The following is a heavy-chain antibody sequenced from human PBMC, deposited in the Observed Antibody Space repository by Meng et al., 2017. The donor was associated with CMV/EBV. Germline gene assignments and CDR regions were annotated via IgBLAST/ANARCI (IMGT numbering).Heavy chain of an antibody. CDR2: INPNSGGT. J-gene: IGHJ6*02. V-gene: IGHV1-2*02. Sequence: ASVKVSCKASGYTFTGYYMHWVRQAPGQGPEWMGWINPNSGGTNYAQKFQGRVTMTRDTSISTAYMELSRLRSDDTAVYYCARDQSSTSYYYYGMDVWGQGTTVTVSS. CDR3: ARDQSSTSYYYYGMDV. D-gene: IGHD2-2*01. CDR1: GYTFTGYY.